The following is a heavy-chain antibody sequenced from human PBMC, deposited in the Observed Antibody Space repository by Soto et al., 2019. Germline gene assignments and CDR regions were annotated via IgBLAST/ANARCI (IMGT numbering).Heavy chain of an antibody. Sequence: SGPTLVNPTQTLTLTCTFSGFSLSTSGMCVSWIRQPPGKALEWLARIDWDDDKYYSTSLKTRLTISKDTSKNQVVLTMTNMDPVDTATYYCARMYWDIVLMVYAIDYWGQGTLVTVSS. D-gene: IGHD2-8*01. J-gene: IGHJ4*02. CDR2: IDWDDDK. CDR1: GFSLSTSGMC. CDR3: ARMYWDIVLMVYAIDY. V-gene: IGHV2-70*11.